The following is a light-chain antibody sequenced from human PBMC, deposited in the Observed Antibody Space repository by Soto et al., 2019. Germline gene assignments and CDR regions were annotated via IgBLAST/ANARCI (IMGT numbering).Light chain of an antibody. CDR3: QQYGDSPLT. J-gene: IGKJ4*01. CDR2: GAS. V-gene: IGKV3-20*01. Sequence: EIVLTQSPGTLSLSPGERATLSCRASQSVSSSTSLAWYQQKTGQAPRLLIYGASSRAVGVPDRFSGSGSGTDFTLTISRLEPEDFAVYHCQQYGDSPLTFGGGTKVE. CDR1: QSVSSSTS.